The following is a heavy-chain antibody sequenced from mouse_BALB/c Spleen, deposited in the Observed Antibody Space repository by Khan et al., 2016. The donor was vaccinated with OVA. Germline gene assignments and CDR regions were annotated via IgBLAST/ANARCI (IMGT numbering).Heavy chain of an antibody. Sequence: QVQLKQSGAELARPGASVKLSCKASGYTFTDYYINWVKQRTGQGLEWIGEISTGSGDTYYNEKFKGKATLTAYKSSSTAYMQLSSLTSEASAVXFCARSNYFGYTFAYWGQGTLVTVSA. CDR2: ISTGSGDT. J-gene: IGHJ3*01. CDR3: ARSNYFGYTFAY. D-gene: IGHD1-2*01. CDR1: GYTFTDYY. V-gene: IGHV1-77*01.